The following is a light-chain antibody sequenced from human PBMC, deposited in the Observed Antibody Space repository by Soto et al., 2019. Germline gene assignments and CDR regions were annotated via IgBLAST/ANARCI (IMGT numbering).Light chain of an antibody. V-gene: IGKV3-20*01. CDR2: GAS. J-gene: IGKJ4*01. Sequence: EIVLTQSPGTLSWSPGERAALSCRASQSVSSSYLAWYQQKPGQAPRLLMYGASSRATGIPDRFSGSGSGTDFTLTISRLEPEDFVVYYCQQYGSSPFGGGTKVEIK. CDR1: QSVSSSY. CDR3: QQYGSSP.